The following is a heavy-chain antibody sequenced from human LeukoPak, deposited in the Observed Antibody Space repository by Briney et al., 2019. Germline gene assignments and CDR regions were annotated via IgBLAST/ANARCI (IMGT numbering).Heavy chain of an antibody. CDR3: DRGNRDIHDFWSGYYKTKPNCFDP. D-gene: IGHD3-3*01. CDR1: GGSFSGYY. V-gene: IGHV4-34*01. CDR2: INHSGGT. Sequence: SETLSLTCAVYGGSFSGYYWSWLRQPPGKGLEWIGEINHSGGTNYNPSLTSRVTLSVDTSKNQFSLKLSSVTAADTAVYYCDRGNRDIHDFWSGYYKTKPNCFDPWGQGNLVTVSS. J-gene: IGHJ5*02.